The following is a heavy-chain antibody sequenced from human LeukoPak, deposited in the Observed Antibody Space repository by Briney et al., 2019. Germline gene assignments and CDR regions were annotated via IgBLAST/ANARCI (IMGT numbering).Heavy chain of an antibody. CDR3: ARDLEDGGNSS. Sequence: EASVKVSCKASGYTFAKYAIHWVRQAPGQGLEWMGWISAYNGNTNYAQKLQGRVTMTTDTSTSTAYMELRSLRSDDTAVYYCARDLEDGGNSSWGQGTLVTVSS. D-gene: IGHD4-23*01. J-gene: IGHJ4*02. CDR1: GYTFAKYA. CDR2: ISAYNGNT. V-gene: IGHV1-18*04.